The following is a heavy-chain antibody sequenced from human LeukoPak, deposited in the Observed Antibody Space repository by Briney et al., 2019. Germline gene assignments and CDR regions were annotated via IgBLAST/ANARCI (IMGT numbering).Heavy chain of an antibody. CDR3: ARDGFLGPVTAYLDY. J-gene: IGHJ4*02. V-gene: IGHV3-30*03. D-gene: IGHD2-21*02. CDR1: GFSFISYG. Sequence: PGGSLRLSCAASGFSFISYGMHWVRQAPGKGLEWVGVISDDGRNKKYADSVKGRFTISRDNARNTLYLQMNSLRAEDTAVYYCARDGFLGPVTAYLDYWGQGTPVTVSS. CDR2: ISDDGRNK.